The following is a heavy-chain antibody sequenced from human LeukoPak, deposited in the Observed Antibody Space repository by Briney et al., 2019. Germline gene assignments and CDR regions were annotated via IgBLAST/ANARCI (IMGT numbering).Heavy chain of an antibody. CDR2: INSDGSST. V-gene: IGHV3-74*01. D-gene: IGHD3-10*01. Sequence: PGGSLRLSCAASGFTFSSYWMHWVRQAPGKGLVWVSRINSDGSSTSYADSVKGRFTISRDNAKNTLYLQMNSLRAEDTAVYYCARGPMVRGAYGMDVWGQGTTVTVSS. J-gene: IGHJ6*02. CDR1: GFTFSSYW. CDR3: ARGPMVRGAYGMDV.